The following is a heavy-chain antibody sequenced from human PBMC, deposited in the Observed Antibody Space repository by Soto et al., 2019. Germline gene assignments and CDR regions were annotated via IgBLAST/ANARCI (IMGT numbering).Heavy chain of an antibody. Sequence: GASVKVSCKASGGTFSSYTISWVRQAPGQGLEWMGRIIPILGIANYAQKFQGRVTITADKSTSTAYMELSSLRSEDTAVYYCARDSAGTTIWFDPWGQGTLVTVSS. D-gene: IGHD1-1*01. CDR3: ARDSAGTTIWFDP. CDR1: GGTFSSYT. J-gene: IGHJ5*02. CDR2: IIPILGIA. V-gene: IGHV1-69*04.